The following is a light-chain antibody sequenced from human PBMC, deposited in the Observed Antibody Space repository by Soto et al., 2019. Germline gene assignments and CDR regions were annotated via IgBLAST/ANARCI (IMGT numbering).Light chain of an antibody. CDR1: QSISTW. Sequence: DIQMTQSPSTLSASVGDRVTITCRASQSISTWLAWYHQKPGKAPKLLISSASSLESGVPSRFSGSGSGTEFSLAISSLQPDDFATYYFQQYNYYPYTFGEGTKREIK. V-gene: IGKV1-5*01. CDR2: SAS. J-gene: IGKJ2*01. CDR3: QQYNYYPYT.